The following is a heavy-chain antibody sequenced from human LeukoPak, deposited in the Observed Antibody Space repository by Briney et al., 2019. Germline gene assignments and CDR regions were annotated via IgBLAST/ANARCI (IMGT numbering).Heavy chain of an antibody. CDR1: GFTFSSYA. V-gene: IGHV3-30-3*01. Sequence: GGSLRLSCAASGFTFSSYAMHWVRQAPGKRLEWVAVISYDGSNKYYADSVKGRFTISRDNSKNTLYLQMNSLRAEDTAVYYCARDKDWGGFYYYYGMDVWGQGTTVTVSS. CDR3: ARDKDWGGFYYYYGMDV. CDR2: ISYDGSNK. D-gene: IGHD7-27*01. J-gene: IGHJ6*02.